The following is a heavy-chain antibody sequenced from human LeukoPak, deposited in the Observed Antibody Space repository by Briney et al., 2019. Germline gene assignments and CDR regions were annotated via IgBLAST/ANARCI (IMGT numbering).Heavy chain of an antibody. Sequence: QPGGSLRLSCATSGFTVSSNYMSWVRQAPGKGLEWVSVIYSGGSTYYADSVKGRFTISRDNSKNTLYLQMNSLRAEDTAVYYCARDLGGSYGFDYWGQGTLVTVSS. J-gene: IGHJ4*02. V-gene: IGHV3-53*01. D-gene: IGHD1-26*01. CDR3: ARDLGGSYGFDY. CDR1: GFTVSSNY. CDR2: IYSGGST.